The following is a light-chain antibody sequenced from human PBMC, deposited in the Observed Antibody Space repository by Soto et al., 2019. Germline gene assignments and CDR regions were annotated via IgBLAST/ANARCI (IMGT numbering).Light chain of an antibody. CDR2: EAS. Sequence: QSALAQPPSVSGSPGQSVTISCTGTSTDFVSYNRVSWYQQPPGTAPQLIIYEASNRPSGVPGRFSGSKSGNMASLTISGLQAADEADYYCSLYTSENTYVFGTGTKVTVL. V-gene: IGLV2-18*01. CDR1: STDFVSYNR. J-gene: IGLJ1*01. CDR3: SLYTSENTYV.